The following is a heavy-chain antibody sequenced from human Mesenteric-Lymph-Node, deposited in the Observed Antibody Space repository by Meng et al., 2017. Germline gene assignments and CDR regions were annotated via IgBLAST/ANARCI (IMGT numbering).Heavy chain of an antibody. CDR2: IYYSGST. CDR1: CYSISSGYY. D-gene: IGHD3-10*01. Sequence: SETLSLTCTVSCYSISSGYYWGWIRQPPGKGLEWIGSIYYSGSTYYNPSLKSRVTISVDTSKNQFSLKLSSVTAADTAVYYCARDRTGSLRYWGQGTLVTVSS. V-gene: IGHV4-38-2*02. J-gene: IGHJ4*02. CDR3: ARDRTGSLRY.